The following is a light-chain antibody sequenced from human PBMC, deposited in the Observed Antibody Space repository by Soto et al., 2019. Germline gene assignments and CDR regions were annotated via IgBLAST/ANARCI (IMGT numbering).Light chain of an antibody. V-gene: IGLV1-40*01. CDR1: SSNIGAGYD. CDR2: GNS. J-gene: IGLJ2*01. Sequence: QSALTQPPSVSGDPGQRVTISCTGSSSNIGAGYDVHWYQQLPGTAPKLLIYGNSNRPSGVPDRFSGSKSGTSASLAITGLQAEDEADYYCQSYDSSLSGVVFGGGTKVTVL. CDR3: QSYDSSLSGVV.